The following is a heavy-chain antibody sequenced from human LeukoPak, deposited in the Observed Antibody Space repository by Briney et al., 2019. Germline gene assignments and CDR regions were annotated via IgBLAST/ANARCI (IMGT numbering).Heavy chain of an antibody. CDR2: ISGSGGST. CDR3: AKSQFRGVYYGMDV. CDR1: GFTFSSYA. D-gene: IGHD3-10*01. V-gene: IGHV3-23*01. J-gene: IGHJ6*02. Sequence: GGSLRLSCAASGFTFSSYAMSWVRQAPGKGLEWVSAISGSGGSTYYADSVKGRFTISRDNSKNTLYLQMNSLRAEDTAVYYCAKSQFRGVYYGMDVWGQGTTVTVSS.